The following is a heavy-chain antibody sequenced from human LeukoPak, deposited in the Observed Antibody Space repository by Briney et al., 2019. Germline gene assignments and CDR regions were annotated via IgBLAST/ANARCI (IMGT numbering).Heavy chain of an antibody. J-gene: IGHJ4*02. CDR2: INPRGGST. Sequence: ASVKVSCKASGYTFTSYYMHWVRQAPGQGLEWKGIINPRGGSTSYAQKFQGRVTMTRDTSTSTVYMELSSQRSEDTAVYYCARGPNGYSGYDSLGFDYWGQGTLVTVSS. CDR1: GYTFTSYY. D-gene: IGHD5-12*01. V-gene: IGHV1-46*01. CDR3: ARGPNGYSGYDSLGFDY.